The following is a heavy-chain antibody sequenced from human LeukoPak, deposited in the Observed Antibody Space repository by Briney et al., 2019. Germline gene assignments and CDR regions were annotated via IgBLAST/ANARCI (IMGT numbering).Heavy chain of an antibody. CDR2: INHSGST. CDR3: ARDNDYYDSSGYPGSFDT. V-gene: IGHV4-34*01. Sequence: SETLSLTCTVSGGSISSYYWSWIRQPAGKGLEWIGEINHSGSTNYNPSLKSRVTISVDTSKNQFSLKLSSVTAADTAVYYCARDNDYYDSSGYPGSFDTWGQGILVTVSS. CDR1: GGSISSYY. D-gene: IGHD3-22*01. J-gene: IGHJ4*02.